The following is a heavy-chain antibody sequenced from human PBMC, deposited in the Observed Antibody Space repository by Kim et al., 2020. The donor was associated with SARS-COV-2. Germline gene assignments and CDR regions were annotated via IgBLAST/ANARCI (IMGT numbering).Heavy chain of an antibody. Sequence: GGSLRLSCAASGFTFSSYAMHWVRQAPGKGLEWVAVISYDGSNKYYADSVKGRFTISRDNSKNTLYLQMNSLRAEDTAVYYCARDKCFGSSGWWWDDYGMDVWGQGTTVTVSS. V-gene: IGHV3-30*04. J-gene: IGHJ6*02. CDR2: ISYDGSNK. CDR1: GFTFSSYA. CDR3: ARDKCFGSSGWWWDDYGMDV. D-gene: IGHD6-19*01.